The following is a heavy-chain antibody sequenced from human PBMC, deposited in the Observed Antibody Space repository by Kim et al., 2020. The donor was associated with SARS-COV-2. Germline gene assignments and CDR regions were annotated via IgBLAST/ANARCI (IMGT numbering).Heavy chain of an antibody. V-gene: IGHV3-30*02. Sequence: KGRFTNSRDNSNNMLYLQMNSLGAEDTAVYYCAKASFYYYDNSGYSPFGYWGQGTLVTVSS. D-gene: IGHD3-22*01. CDR3: AKASFYYYDNSGYSPFGY. J-gene: IGHJ4*02.